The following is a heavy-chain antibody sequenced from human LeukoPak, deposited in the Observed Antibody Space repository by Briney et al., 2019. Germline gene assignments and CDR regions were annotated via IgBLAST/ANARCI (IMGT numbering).Heavy chain of an antibody. CDR1: GFTFSSYG. Sequence: GGSLRLSCAASGFTFSSYGMHWVRQAPGKGLEWVAFIRYDGSNKYYADSVKGRFTISRDNSKNTLYLQMISLRAEDTAVYYCAKSPLGDFWSGYYPNGDWFDPWGQGTLVTVSS. CDR3: AKSPLGDFWSGYYPNGDWFDP. J-gene: IGHJ5*02. D-gene: IGHD3-3*01. CDR2: IRYDGSNK. V-gene: IGHV3-30*02.